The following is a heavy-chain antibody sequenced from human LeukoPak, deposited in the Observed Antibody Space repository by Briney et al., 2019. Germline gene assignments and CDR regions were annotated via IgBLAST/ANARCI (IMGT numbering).Heavy chain of an antibody. CDR3: ASHRRYTTGSEEFDY. D-gene: IGHD2/OR15-2a*01. CDR2: IYYSGNT. Sequence: SETLSLTCTVSGGSISSSDYYGAWIRQPPGKGLEWIGSIYYSGNTYYHPSLKSRVTISVDTSKNQFSLKLSSVTAADTAVYYCASHRRYTTGSEEFDYWGQGALVTVSS. CDR1: GGSISSSDYY. V-gene: IGHV4-39*01. J-gene: IGHJ4*02.